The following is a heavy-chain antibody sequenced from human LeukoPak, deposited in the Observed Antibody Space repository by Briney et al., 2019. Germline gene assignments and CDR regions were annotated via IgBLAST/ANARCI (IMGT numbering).Heavy chain of an antibody. CDR3: ARAVGSYTMFDP. Sequence: GASVKVSCKASGYTFTRYDINWVRQATGQGLEWMGWMNPGSGNTGYAQKFQGRVTMTRNTFISTAYMELSSLRSEDTAVYYCARAVGSYTMFDPWGQGTLVTVSS. V-gene: IGHV1-8*01. J-gene: IGHJ5*02. CDR2: MNPGSGNT. CDR1: GYTFTRYD. D-gene: IGHD3-10*01.